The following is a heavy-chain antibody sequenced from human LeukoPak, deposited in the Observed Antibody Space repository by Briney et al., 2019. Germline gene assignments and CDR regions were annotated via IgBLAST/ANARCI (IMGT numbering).Heavy chain of an antibody. V-gene: IGHV1-18*01. CDR2: VSGYNGNT. CDR1: GYTFTYYG. Sequence: ASVKVSCKASGYTFTYYGINWVRLAPGQGLEWMGWVSGYNGNTRYAQNFQGRLTLTTDTSTNIAYMELMRLRSDDTAVYYCAREVDSAMVNAFDFWGRGTVGTVSS. D-gene: IGHD5-18*01. CDR3: AREVDSAMVNAFDF. J-gene: IGHJ3*01.